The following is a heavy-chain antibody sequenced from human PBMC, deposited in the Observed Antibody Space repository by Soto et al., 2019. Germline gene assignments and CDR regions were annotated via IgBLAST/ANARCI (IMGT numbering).Heavy chain of an antibody. J-gene: IGHJ4*02. CDR2: IWYDGSNK. CDR3: ARDSFTVTAIPFDY. V-gene: IGHV3-33*01. D-gene: IGHD4-17*01. Sequence: GGSLRLSCAASGFTFSSYGMHWVRQAPGKGLEWVAVIWYDGSNKYYADSVKGRFTISRDNSKNTLYLQMNSLRAEDTAVYYCARDSFTVTAIPFDYWGQGTLVTVSS. CDR1: GFTFSSYG.